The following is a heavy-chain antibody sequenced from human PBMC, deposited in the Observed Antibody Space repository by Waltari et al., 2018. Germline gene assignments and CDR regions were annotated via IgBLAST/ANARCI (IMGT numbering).Heavy chain of an antibody. CDR1: GGSISSYY. D-gene: IGHD5-12*01. CDR2: IYYSGST. V-gene: IGHV4-59*01. J-gene: IGHJ6*03. CDR3: ARGRRRDGYNSYYYYYYMDV. Sequence: QVQLQESGSGLVKPSETLSLTCTVSGGSISSYYWSWIRQPPGKGLEWIGYIYYSGSTNYNPSLKSRVTISVDTSKNQFSLKLSSVTAADTAVYYCARGRRRDGYNSYYYYYYMDVWGKGTTVTVSS.